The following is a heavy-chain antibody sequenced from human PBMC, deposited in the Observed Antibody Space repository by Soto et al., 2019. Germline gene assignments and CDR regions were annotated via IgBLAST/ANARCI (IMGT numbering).Heavy chain of an antibody. V-gene: IGHV1-2*02. CDR2: INPRNGDA. D-gene: IGHD1-1*01. CDR1: GYTFTDYN. Sequence: ASVKVSCKASGYTFTDYNLHWVRQAPGQGLEWMGSINPRNGDAVSAQKFQARVTMTRDASITTAYMELIRLTSPDTAVYYCARHRFTSGSDYFDYWGQGTLVTVS. J-gene: IGHJ4*02. CDR3: ARHRFTSGSDYFDY.